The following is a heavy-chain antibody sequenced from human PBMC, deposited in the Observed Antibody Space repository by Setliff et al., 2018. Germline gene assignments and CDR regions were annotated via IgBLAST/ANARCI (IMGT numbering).Heavy chain of an antibody. Sequence: SETLSLTCSVSGGSISSGSDYWTWIRQPAGKGLEWIGHIYTSGSTNYNPSLKSRVTISVDASKNQLSLNLRSVTAADTAVYYCARVISGWYSAHYYYMDVWGKGTTVTVSS. CDR2: IYTSGST. CDR3: ARVISGWYSAHYYYMDV. J-gene: IGHJ6*03. CDR1: GGSISSGSDY. D-gene: IGHD6-19*01. V-gene: IGHV4-61*09.